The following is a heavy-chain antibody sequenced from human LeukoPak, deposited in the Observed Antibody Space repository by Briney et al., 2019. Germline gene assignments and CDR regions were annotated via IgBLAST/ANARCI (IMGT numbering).Heavy chain of an antibody. CDR2: IDSNGGGA. Sequence: GGSLRLSGATSGFTFNIYWMRWVRQVPGKGLVWVSRIDSNGGGATYADSVMGRFTTSRNNGNNTLYLQMNSLRAEDTAIYYCARAKYSSRWSLDYWGQGALVTVSS. CDR1: GFTFNIYW. CDR3: ARAKYSSRWSLDY. D-gene: IGHD6-13*01. V-gene: IGHV3-74*03. J-gene: IGHJ4*02.